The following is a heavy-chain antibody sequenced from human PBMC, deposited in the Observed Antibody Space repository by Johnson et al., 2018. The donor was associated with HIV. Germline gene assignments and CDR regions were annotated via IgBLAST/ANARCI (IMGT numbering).Heavy chain of an antibody. V-gene: IGHV3-23*04. J-gene: IGHJ3*02. D-gene: IGHD1-26*01. CDR1: GFTVSSNY. Sequence: VQLVESGGGLVQPGGSLRLSCVASGFTVSSNYMHWVRQAPGKGLEWVSLISWDGGSTYYADSVKGRFTISRDNSKNTLYLQMNSLRAEDTAVYYCAKDGGSTRGDAFDIWGRGTMVTVSS. CDR2: ISWDGGST. CDR3: AKDGGSTRGDAFDI.